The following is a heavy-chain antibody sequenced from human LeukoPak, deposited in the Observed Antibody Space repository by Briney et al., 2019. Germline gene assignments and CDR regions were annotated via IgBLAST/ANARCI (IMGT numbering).Heavy chain of an antibody. V-gene: IGHV4-30-4*01. J-gene: IGHJ4*02. CDR1: GGSISSGDYY. D-gene: IGHD3-22*01. CDR2: IYYSGST. Sequence: KSSQTLSLTCTVSGGSISSGDYYWSRIRQPPGKGLEWIGYIYYSGSTYYNPSLKSRVTISVDTSKNQFSLKLSSVTAADTAVYYCARMFDSVGYYYPFDYWGQGTLVTVSS. CDR3: ARMFDSVGYYYPFDY.